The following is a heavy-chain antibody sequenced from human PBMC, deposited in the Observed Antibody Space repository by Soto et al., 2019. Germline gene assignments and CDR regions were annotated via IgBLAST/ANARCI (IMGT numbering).Heavy chain of an antibody. Sequence: ASVKVSCKASGYTFTSYGISWVRQAPGQGLEWTGWISAYNGNTNYAQKLQGRVTMTTDTSTSTAYMELRSLRSDDTAVYYCARDTRGYSGYDFSGLDYWGQGTLVTVSS. J-gene: IGHJ4*02. V-gene: IGHV1-18*04. CDR3: ARDTRGYSGYDFSGLDY. CDR1: GYTFTSYG. CDR2: ISAYNGNT. D-gene: IGHD5-12*01.